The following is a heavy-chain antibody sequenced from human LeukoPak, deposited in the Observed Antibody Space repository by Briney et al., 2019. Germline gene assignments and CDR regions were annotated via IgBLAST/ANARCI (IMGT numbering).Heavy chain of an antibody. D-gene: IGHD2-8*01. V-gene: IGHV3-15*01. CDR2: IKSKTDGGTA. CDR3: TTVGVY. CDR1: GFTFSNAW. Sequence: GGSLRLSCAASGFTFSNAWVSWVRQAPGKGLEWVGHIKSKTDGGTAAYAAPVKGRFIISRDDSKNTLYLQMDSLKIEDTAVYYCTTVGVYWGQGTLVTVSS. J-gene: IGHJ4*02.